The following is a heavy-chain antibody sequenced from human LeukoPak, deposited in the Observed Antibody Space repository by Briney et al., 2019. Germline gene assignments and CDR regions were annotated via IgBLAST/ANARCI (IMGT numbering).Heavy chain of an antibody. V-gene: IGHV1-69*04. J-gene: IGHJ4*02. D-gene: IGHD5-24*01. Sequence: SVKVSCKASGGTFSSYAISWVRQAPGQGLEWMGRIIPILGIANYAQKFQGRVTITADKSTSTAYMELSSLRSEDTAVYYCARRDGYNYSEDYWGQGTLVTVSS. CDR2: IIPILGIA. CDR1: GGTFSSYA. CDR3: ARRDGYNYSEDY.